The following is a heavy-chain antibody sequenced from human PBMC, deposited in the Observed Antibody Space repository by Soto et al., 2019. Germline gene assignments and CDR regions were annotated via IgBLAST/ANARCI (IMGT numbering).Heavy chain of an antibody. J-gene: IGHJ4*02. Sequence: EVQLVESGGGLVKPGGSLRLSCAASGFTFSSYSMNWVRQAPGKGLEWVSSISSSSSYIYYADSVKGRFTISRDNAKNSLYLQMNSLRDEDTAVYYCARAYSGSYYSTHWGQGTLVTVSS. CDR2: ISSSSSYI. D-gene: IGHD1-26*01. CDR3: ARAYSGSYYSTH. V-gene: IGHV3-21*01. CDR1: GFTFSSYS.